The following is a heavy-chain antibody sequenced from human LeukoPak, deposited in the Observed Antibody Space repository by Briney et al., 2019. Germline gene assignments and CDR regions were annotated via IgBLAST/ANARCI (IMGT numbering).Heavy chain of an antibody. CDR1: GVSIISSHW. V-gene: IGHV4-4*02. D-gene: IGHD4-17*01. CDR2: IYHSGTT. J-gene: IGHJ4*02. CDR3: ATYFYGDYASYYFDR. Sequence: PSQTLSLTCAFSGVSIISSHWWSWARQSSGKGLEWIGEIYHSGTTNYNPSLKSRVTMSVDKSKKQFSLNLSSVTAADTAVYYCATYFYGDYASYYFDRWGQGTLVTVSS.